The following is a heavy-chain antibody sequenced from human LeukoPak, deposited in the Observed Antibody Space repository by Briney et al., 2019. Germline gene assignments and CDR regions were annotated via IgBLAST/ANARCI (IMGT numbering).Heavy chain of an antibody. D-gene: IGHD3-9*01. V-gene: IGHV3-23*01. Sequence: GGSLRLSCAASGFTFSSYAMSWVRQAPGKGLEWVSAISGSGGSTYYADSVKGRFTISRDNSKNTLYLQMNSLRAEDTAVYYCAKEEKYYDILTGYYGAYFDYWGQGTLVTVSS. CDR1: GFTFSSYA. J-gene: IGHJ4*02. CDR2: ISGSGGST. CDR3: AKEEKYYDILTGYYGAYFDY.